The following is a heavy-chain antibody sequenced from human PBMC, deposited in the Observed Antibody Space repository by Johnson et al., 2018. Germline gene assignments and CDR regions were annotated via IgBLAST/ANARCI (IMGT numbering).Heavy chain of an antibody. CDR2: IGTAGDK. CDR1: GFTVSNYD. D-gene: IGHD6-19*01. CDR3: AKDPKGWYPVYYYMDV. J-gene: IGHJ6*03. Sequence: VQLVQSGGGLVQPGGSLRLSCAVSGFTVSNYDMHWLRQVTGKTLAWVSPIGTAGDKYYADFVKGRFTISRDNSKNTLYLQMNSLRAEDTAVYYCAKDPKGWYPVYYYMDVWGKGTTVTVSS. V-gene: IGHV3-13*01.